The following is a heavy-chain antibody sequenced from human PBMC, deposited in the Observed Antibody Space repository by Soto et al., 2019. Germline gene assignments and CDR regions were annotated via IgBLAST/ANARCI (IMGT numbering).Heavy chain of an antibody. CDR1: GGSFSGYY. CDR2: INHSGST. J-gene: IGHJ5*02. D-gene: IGHD2-2*01. V-gene: IGHV4-34*01. Sequence: QVQLQQWGAGLLKPSETLSLTCAVYGGSFSGYYWSWIRQPPGKGLEWIGEINHSGSTNYNPSLKSRVTISVDTSKYQFSLKLSSVTAADTAVYYCAGTYCSSTSCKNWFDPWGQGTLVTVSS. CDR3: AGTYCSSTSCKNWFDP.